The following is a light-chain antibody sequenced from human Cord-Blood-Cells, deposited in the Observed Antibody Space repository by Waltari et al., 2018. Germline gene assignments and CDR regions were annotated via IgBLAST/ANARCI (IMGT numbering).Light chain of an antibody. CDR3: CSYAGSSTPV. V-gene: IGLV2-23*01. CDR2: EGS. CDR1: SSDVGSYNL. Sequence: QSALTQPAPVSGSPGQSITLSCTGTSSDVGSYNLVSWYQQHPGKAPKLIIYEGSKRPSGVSNRFSGSKSGNTASLTISGLQAEDEADYYCCSYAGSSTPVFGGGTKLTVL. J-gene: IGLJ3*02.